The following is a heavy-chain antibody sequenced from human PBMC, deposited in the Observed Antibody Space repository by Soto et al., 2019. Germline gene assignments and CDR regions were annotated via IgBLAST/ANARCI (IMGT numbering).Heavy chain of an antibody. CDR2: INRDGGST. CDR1: GFTFSSYW. J-gene: IGHJ4*02. CDR3: VRDEIGLGLDY. D-gene: IGHD1-26*01. V-gene: IGHV3-74*01. Sequence: EVQLVESGGGLVQPGGSLRLSCAASGFTFSSYWMHWVRQPPGKGLVWVSHINRDGGSTTYADSVKGRFTISRDNAKNTLYLQMNSLRAEDTAVYYCVRDEIGLGLDYWGLGTLVTVSS.